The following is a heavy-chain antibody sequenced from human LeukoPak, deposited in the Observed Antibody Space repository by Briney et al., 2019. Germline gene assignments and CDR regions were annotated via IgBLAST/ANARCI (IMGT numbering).Heavy chain of an antibody. V-gene: IGHV3-66*01. CDR2: IYGSGNT. CDR3: AGDFRFGSE. J-gene: IGHJ4*02. Sequence: PGGSLRLSCAASGFTVSSNYMTWVRQAPGKGLEWVSVIYGSGNTYYADSVKGRFTISRDNSKNTLYLQMNSLRVEDTAVYYCAGDFRFGSEWGQGTLVTVSS. D-gene: IGHD3-3*01. CDR1: GFTVSSNY.